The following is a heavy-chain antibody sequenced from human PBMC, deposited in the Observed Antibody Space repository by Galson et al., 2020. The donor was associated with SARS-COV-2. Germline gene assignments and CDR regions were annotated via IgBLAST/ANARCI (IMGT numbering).Heavy chain of an antibody. CDR1: GFIFSGYG. D-gene: IGHD1-1*01. CDR2: ISYDGSQA. CDR3: AKDTSNWRLVLDS. Sequence: GGSLRLSCAASGFIFSGYGMHWVRQAPGKGLEWVAAISYDGSQAYYADSVEGRFTISRDNSKNTLSLQMNSLRTEDTAIYYCAKDTSNWRLVLDSWGQGNLVTVSS. V-gene: IGHV3-30*18. J-gene: IGHJ5*02.